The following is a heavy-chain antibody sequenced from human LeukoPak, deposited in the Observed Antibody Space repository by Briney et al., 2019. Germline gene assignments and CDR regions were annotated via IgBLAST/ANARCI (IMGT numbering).Heavy chain of an antibody. CDR1: GGSISSSAYH. J-gene: IGHJ6*03. V-gene: IGHV4-39*01. CDR2: IHIGGST. CDR3: ARLQPSYYYYYYMDV. D-gene: IGHD2-2*01. Sequence: SETLSLTCTVSGGSISSSAYHWGWIRQPPGKGLEWIGSIHIGGSTYYNPSLKSRVTISVDTSKNQFSLKLSSVTAADTAVYYCARLQPSYYYYYYMDVWGKGTTVTISS.